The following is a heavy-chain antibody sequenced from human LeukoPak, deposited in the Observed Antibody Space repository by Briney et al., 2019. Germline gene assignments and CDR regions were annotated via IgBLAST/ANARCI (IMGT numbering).Heavy chain of an antibody. Sequence: GGSLRLSCTASGFTFSSYEMNWVRQAPGKGLEWVSYISSSASSRYYADSVQGRFTISRDNAKNSLYLQMSSLRVEDMATYYCARETPSAFNIWGQGTMVTVSS. D-gene: IGHD2-15*01. CDR1: GFTFSSYE. CDR2: ISSSASSR. CDR3: ARETPSAFNI. V-gene: IGHV3-48*03. J-gene: IGHJ3*02.